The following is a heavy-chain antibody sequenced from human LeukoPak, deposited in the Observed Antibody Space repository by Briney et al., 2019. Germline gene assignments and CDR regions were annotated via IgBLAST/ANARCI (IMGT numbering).Heavy chain of an antibody. CDR1: GFTFDDYA. CDR2: ISGSGGST. D-gene: IGHD6-19*01. CDR3: AKDDSGYSSGWYYFDY. Sequence: GGSLRLSCAASGFTFDDYAMSWVRQAPGKGLEWVSAISGSGGSTYYADSVKGRFTISRDNSKNTLYLQMNSLRAEDAAVYYCAKDDSGYSSGWYYFDYWGQGTLVTVSS. J-gene: IGHJ4*02. V-gene: IGHV3-23*01.